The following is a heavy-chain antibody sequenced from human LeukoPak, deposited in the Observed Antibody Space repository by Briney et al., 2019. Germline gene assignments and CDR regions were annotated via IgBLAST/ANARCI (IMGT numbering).Heavy chain of an antibody. Sequence: PGRSLRLSCAASGFTFCSYGMHWVRQAPGKGLEWVALISYDGSNKYYADSVKGRFTISRDNSKNTLYLQMNSLRAEDTAVYYCAKEGEYSYARPLDYWGQGTLVTVSS. D-gene: IGHD5-18*01. CDR3: AKEGEYSYARPLDY. CDR1: GFTFCSYG. J-gene: IGHJ4*02. CDR2: ISYDGSNK. V-gene: IGHV3-30*18.